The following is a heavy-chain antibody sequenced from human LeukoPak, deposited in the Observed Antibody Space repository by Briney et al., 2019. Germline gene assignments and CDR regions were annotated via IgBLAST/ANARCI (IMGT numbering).Heavy chain of an antibody. Sequence: GGSLRLSCAASGFTFSTYWMYWVRQAPGKGLVWVSRINSEGSRTSYADSVKGRVTISRDNAKNTLYLQMNSLKTEDTAVYYCTAGLGYCSGGRCAGGDAFDIWGQGTMVTVSS. V-gene: IGHV3-74*01. CDR1: GFTFSTYW. CDR3: TAGLGYCSGGRCAGGDAFDI. J-gene: IGHJ3*02. D-gene: IGHD2-15*01. CDR2: INSEGSRT.